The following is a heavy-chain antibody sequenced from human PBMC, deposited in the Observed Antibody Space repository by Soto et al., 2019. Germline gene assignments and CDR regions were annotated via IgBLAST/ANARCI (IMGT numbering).Heavy chain of an antibody. Sequence: SETLSLTCTVSGGSISSYYWSWIRQPPGKGLEWIGYIYYSGSTNYDPSLKSRVTISVDTSKNQCSLKLSSVTAADTAVYYCARVYSGYDPRFDQEPRVDYWGQGTLVTVSS. CDR2: IYYSGST. V-gene: IGHV4-59*01. CDR1: GGSISSYY. CDR3: ARVYSGYDPRFDQEPRVDY. D-gene: IGHD5-12*01. J-gene: IGHJ4*02.